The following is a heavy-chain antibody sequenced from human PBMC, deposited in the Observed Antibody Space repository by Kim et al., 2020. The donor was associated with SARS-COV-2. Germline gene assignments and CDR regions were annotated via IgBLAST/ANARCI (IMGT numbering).Heavy chain of an antibody. Sequence: GESLKISCKGSGYSFTSYWIGWVRQMPGKGLEWMGIIYPGDSDTRYSPSFQGQVTISADKSISTAYLQWSSLKASDTAMYYCARVNRITIFGVVKGWFDPWGQGTLVTVSS. D-gene: IGHD3-3*01. CDR2: IYPGDSDT. V-gene: IGHV5-51*01. CDR3: ARVNRITIFGVVKGWFDP. CDR1: GYSFTSYW. J-gene: IGHJ5*02.